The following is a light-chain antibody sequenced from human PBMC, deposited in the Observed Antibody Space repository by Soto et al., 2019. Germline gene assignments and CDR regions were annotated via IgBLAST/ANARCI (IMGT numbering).Light chain of an antibody. Sequence: EIVLTQSPDSLSLSSGERATLSCRASQSGYNGYLAWYQQRPGQPPRLLIYGIFTRADGIPDRFSGSGSGTDFTLTITSLEPEDSAVYYCQHYGHPQWTFCQGTKVEI. CDR1: QSGYNGY. V-gene: IGKV3-20*01. J-gene: IGKJ1*01. CDR2: GIF. CDR3: QHYGHPQWT.